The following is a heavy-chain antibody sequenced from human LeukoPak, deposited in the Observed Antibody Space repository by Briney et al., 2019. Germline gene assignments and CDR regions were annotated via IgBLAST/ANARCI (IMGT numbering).Heavy chain of an antibody. CDR1: GFTFSSYG. Sequence: GGSLRLPCAASGFTFSSYGMHWVRQAPGKGLEWVAFIRSDGSIKYYADSVKGRFTISRDISKNTLYLQMNSLRAEDTSVYYCAKDLPEPYFDYWGQGTLVTVSS. CDR2: IRSDGSIK. CDR3: AKDLPEPYFDY. J-gene: IGHJ4*02. V-gene: IGHV3-30*02.